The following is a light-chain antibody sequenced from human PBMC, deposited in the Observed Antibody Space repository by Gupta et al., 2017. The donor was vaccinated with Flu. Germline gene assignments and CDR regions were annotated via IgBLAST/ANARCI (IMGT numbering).Light chain of an antibody. CDR1: NSDVGAYNY. CDR3: SSYTTTSTLVV. V-gene: IGLV2-14*01. J-gene: IGLJ2*01. CDR2: EVS. Sequence: QSALTQPASVSGSPGQAITISCTGTNSDVGAYNYVSWYQQLPGKAPKVIIYEVSHRASGVPERFSGSRSGNTASLTISGLQTEDEADYYCSSYTTTSTLVVFGGGTKLTVL.